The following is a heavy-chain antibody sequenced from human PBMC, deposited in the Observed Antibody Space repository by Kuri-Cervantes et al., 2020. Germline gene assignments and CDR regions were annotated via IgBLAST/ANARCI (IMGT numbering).Heavy chain of an antibody. CDR2: INPNSGGT. J-gene: IGHJ3*02. Sequence: ASVKVSCKASGYTFTGYYMHWVRQAPGQGLEWMGWINPNSGGTNYAQKFQGRVTMTRDTSISTAYMELSRLRSDDTAVYYCARDDMVTPQAAAFDIWGQGTMVTVSS. D-gene: IGHD5-18*01. V-gene: IGHV1-2*02. CDR3: ARDDMVTPQAAAFDI. CDR1: GYTFTGYY.